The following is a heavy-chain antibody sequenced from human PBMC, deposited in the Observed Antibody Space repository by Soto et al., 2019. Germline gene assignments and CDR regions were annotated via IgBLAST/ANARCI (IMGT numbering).Heavy chain of an antibody. J-gene: IGHJ6*02. V-gene: IGHV4-34*01. Sequence: SETLSLTCAVYGGSFSGYYWSWIRQPPGKGLEWIGEINHSGSTNYSPSLKSRVTISVDTSKNQFSLKLSSVTAADTAVYYCARGGYDFWSGYYSGLYYYYGMDVWGQGTTVTVSS. CDR3: ARGGYDFWSGYYSGLYYYYGMDV. D-gene: IGHD3-3*01. CDR2: INHSGST. CDR1: GGSFSGYY.